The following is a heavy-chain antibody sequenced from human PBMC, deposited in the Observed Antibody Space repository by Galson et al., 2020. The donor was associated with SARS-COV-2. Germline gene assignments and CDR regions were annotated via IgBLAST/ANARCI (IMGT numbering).Heavy chain of an antibody. CDR3: ARGTRRKSLLQLYYFDY. CDR2: MNPNSGNT. J-gene: IGHJ4*02. V-gene: IGHV1-8*01. D-gene: IGHD1-1*01. CDR1: GYTFTSYD. Sequence: ASATVSCKASGYTFTSYDINRVRQATGQGLEWMGWMNPNSGNTGYAQKFQGRVTMTRNTSLSTAYMELSSLRSEDTAVYYCARGTRRKSLLQLYYFDYWGQGTLVTVSS.